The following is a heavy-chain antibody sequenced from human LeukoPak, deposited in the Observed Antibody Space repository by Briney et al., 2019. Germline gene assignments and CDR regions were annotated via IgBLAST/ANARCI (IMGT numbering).Heavy chain of an antibody. CDR1: GFTFSNYV. V-gene: IGHV3-23*01. CDR2: VGGSGRYP. D-gene: IGHD3-10*01. J-gene: IGHJ3*02. CDR3: AKGGLGRNDAFDI. Sequence: PGGSLRLSCAASGFTFSNYVMGWVRQAPGKGLEWVSGVGGSGRYPHSADSVKGRFNISRDNSKNTLYLQMNSLRVEDTALYYCAKGGLGRNDAFDIWGQWTMVTVSS.